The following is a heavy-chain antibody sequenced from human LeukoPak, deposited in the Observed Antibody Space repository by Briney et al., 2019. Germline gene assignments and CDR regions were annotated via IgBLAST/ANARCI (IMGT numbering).Heavy chain of an antibody. J-gene: IGHJ3*02. CDR1: GYTFTSYG. D-gene: IGHD3-22*01. V-gene: IGHV1-18*01. CDR3: ARVGHYYDSSGYYPDAFDI. Sequence: ASVKVSCKASGYTFTSYGISWVRQAPGQGLEWMGWISAYNGNTNYAQKLQGRVTMTTDTSTSTAYMELRSLRSDDTAVYYCARVGHYYDSSGYYPDAFDIWGQGTGVTVSS. CDR2: ISAYNGNT.